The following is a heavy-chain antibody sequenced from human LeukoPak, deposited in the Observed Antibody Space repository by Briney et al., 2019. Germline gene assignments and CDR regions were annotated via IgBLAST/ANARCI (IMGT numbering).Heavy chain of an antibody. CDR3: AKGVKHIVVVTAQHYFDS. Sequence: GGSLRLSCAASGFTFSNYGMHWVRQAPGKGLEWVAFIRSDGINKYHADSVKGRFTISRDNSKNTLYLQMNSLRAEDTSVYYCAKGVKHIVVVTAQHYFDSWGQGTLVTVSS. CDR2: IRSDGINK. J-gene: IGHJ4*02. CDR1: GFTFSNYG. D-gene: IGHD2-21*02. V-gene: IGHV3-30*02.